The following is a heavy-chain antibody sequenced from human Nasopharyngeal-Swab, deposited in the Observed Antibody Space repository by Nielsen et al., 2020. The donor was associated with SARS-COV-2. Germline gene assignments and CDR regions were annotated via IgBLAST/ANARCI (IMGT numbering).Heavy chain of an antibody. Sequence: RQAPGKGLEWIGEINHSGSTNYNPSLKSRVTISVDTSKNQFSLKLSSGTAADTAVYYCARGSLVVVTIAPFDYWGQGTLVTVSS. D-gene: IGHD3-22*01. V-gene: IGHV4-34*01. CDR3: ARGSLVVVTIAPFDY. J-gene: IGHJ4*02. CDR2: INHSGST.